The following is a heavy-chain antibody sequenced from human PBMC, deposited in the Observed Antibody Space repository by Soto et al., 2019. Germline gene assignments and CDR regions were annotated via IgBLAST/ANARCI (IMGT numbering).Heavy chain of an antibody. V-gene: IGHV3-33*01. CDR1: GFTFSSYG. CDR3: ARYTVTTGFDY. D-gene: IGHD4-17*01. CDR2: IWYDGSNK. Sequence: QVQLVESGGGVVQPGRSLRLSCAASGFTFSSYGMHWVRQAPGKGLEWVAVIWYDGSNKYYADSVKVRFTISRDNSKNTLYLQMNSLRAEDTAVYYCARYTVTTGFDYWGQGTLVTVSS. J-gene: IGHJ4*02.